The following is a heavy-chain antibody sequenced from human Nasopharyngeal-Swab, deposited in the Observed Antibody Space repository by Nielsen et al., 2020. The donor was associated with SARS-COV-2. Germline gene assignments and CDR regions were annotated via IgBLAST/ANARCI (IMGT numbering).Heavy chain of an antibody. CDR2: IWYDGTNK. CDR3: AKDLNPRDY. Sequence: GESLKISCAASGFTFRNYGMHWVRQAPGKGLEWVANIWYDGTNKYYADSVKGRFTISRDNTKNMLYLQMNSLRAEDTAVYYCAKDLNPRDYWGQGTLVTVSS. CDR1: GFTFRNYG. V-gene: IGHV3-33*06. J-gene: IGHJ4*02. D-gene: IGHD5-24*01.